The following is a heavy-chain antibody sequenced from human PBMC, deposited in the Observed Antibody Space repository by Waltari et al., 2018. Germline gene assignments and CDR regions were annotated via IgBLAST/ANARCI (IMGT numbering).Heavy chain of an antibody. D-gene: IGHD6-19*01. J-gene: IGHJ6*02. V-gene: IGHV1-18*04. CDR3: ARGKLAVDLYYYYGMDV. CDR1: GYTFTSYG. CDR2: ISAYNGNT. Sequence: QVQLVQSGAEVKKPGASVKVSCKASGYTFTSYGISWVRQAPGQGLEWMGWISAYNGNTNYAQKLQGRVTMTTDKSTSTAYMELRSLRSDDTAVYYCARGKLAVDLYYYYGMDVWGQGTTVTVSS.